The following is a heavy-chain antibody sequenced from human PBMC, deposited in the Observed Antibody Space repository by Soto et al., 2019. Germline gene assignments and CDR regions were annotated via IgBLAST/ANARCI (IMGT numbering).Heavy chain of an antibody. CDR1: GGSISSYY. V-gene: IGHV4-59*01. D-gene: IGHD2-21*01. CDR3: SRVWTRGRHWFDP. CDR2: IYYSGST. J-gene: IGHJ5*02. Sequence: AETLSFTCTASGGSISSYYWSWIRQPPGEGLEWSGYIYYSGSTNYNPYLKSRVTITVDTSNNQFSLKLSSVTAADTAVYYCSRVWTRGRHWFDPWGQGTLVTVSS.